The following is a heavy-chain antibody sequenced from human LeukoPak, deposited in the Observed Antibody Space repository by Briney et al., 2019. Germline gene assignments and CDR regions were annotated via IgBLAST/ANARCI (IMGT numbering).Heavy chain of an antibody. V-gene: IGHV3-33*01. CDR2: IWYDGSNK. J-gene: IGHJ4*02. CDR3: ARPRTGAAGSPFDY. CDR1: GFTFSSNG. D-gene: IGHD1-26*01. Sequence: GGSLRLSCAASGFTFSSNGVHWVRQAPGKGLEWVAVIWYDGSNKYFADSVKGRFTISRDNSKNTLYLQMNSLRAEDTAVYYCARPRTGAAGSPFDYWGQGTLVTVSS.